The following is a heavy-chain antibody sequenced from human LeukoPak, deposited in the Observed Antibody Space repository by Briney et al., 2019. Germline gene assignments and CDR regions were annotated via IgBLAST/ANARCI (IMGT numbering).Heavy chain of an antibody. J-gene: IGHJ6*03. V-gene: IGHV3-21*01. CDR2: ISDSSYYI. CDR3: ARRKDVVVVPGTMGYYLDV. CDR1: GFTFSSYT. Sequence: GGSLRLSCAASGFTFSSYTMNWVRQAPGMGLDWVSSISDSSYYIYYADSVRGRFTVSRDNAKNSLYLQRNGLRAEDTAVYYCARRKDVVVVPGTMGYYLDVWGKGTTVTVFS. D-gene: IGHD2-2*01.